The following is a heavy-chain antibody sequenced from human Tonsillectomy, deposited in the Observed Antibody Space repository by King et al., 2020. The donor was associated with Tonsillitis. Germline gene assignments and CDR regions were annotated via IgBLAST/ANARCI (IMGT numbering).Heavy chain of an antibody. V-gene: IGHV3-30*18. CDR3: AKEGGAQYCSSASCSADY. J-gene: IGHJ4*02. Sequence: VQLVESGGGVVQPGRSLRLSCAASGFAFSDCGMHWVRQAPGKGLDWVATISYDGSDKDYGDSVRGRFTISRDNSRSTLYLQVNSLRADATAVYYCAKEGGAQYCSSASCSADYWGQGTLVTVSS. CDR2: ISYDGSDK. D-gene: IGHD2-2*01. CDR1: GFAFSDCG.